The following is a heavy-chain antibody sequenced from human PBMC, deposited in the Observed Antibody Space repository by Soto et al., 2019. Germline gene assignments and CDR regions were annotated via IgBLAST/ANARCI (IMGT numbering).Heavy chain of an antibody. V-gene: IGHV1-24*01. D-gene: IGHD5-18*01. Sequence: ASVKVSCKVSGYTLTELSIHWVRQPPGKGLEWMGGFDPEDGETIYAQKFQGRVTMTEDTSTDTAYMELSSLRSEDTAVYYCATGTAMPAQYYYGMDVWGQGTTVTVSS. CDR3: ATGTAMPAQYYYGMDV. CDR1: GYTLTELS. CDR2: FDPEDGET. J-gene: IGHJ6*02.